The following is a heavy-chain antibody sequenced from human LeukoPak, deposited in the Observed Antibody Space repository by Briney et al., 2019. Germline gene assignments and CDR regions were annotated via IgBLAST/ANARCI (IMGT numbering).Heavy chain of an antibody. Sequence: GGSLRLSCAASGFTFSSYSMNWVRRAPGKGLEWVSSISSSSSYIYYADSVKGGFTISKDNAKNSLYLQMNSLRAEDTAVYSCARVIEIALTSWFDPWGQGTLVTVSS. V-gene: IGHV3-21*01. J-gene: IGHJ5*02. CDR2: ISSSSSYI. CDR1: GFTFSSYS. CDR3: ARVIEIALTSWFDP. D-gene: IGHD5-24*01.